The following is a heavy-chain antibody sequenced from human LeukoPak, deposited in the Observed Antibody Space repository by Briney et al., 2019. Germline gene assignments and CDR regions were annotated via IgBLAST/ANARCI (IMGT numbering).Heavy chain of an antibody. CDR3: AKEGGATVTSPHQGYYYYYYMDV. V-gene: IGHV3-21*04. J-gene: IGHJ6*03. D-gene: IGHD4-17*01. CDR1: GFTFSSYT. CDR2: ISSSSSYI. Sequence: GGSLRLSCAASGFTFSSYTMNWVRQAPGKGLEWVSSISSSSSYIYYADSVKGRFTISRDNAKNSLYLQMNSLRAEDTALYYCAKEGGATVTSPHQGYYYYYYMDVWGKGTTVTVSS.